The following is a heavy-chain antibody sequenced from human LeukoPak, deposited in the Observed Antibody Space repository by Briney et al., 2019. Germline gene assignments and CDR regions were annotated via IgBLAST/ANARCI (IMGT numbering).Heavy chain of an antibody. V-gene: IGHV3-30*18. CDR3: AKGGSGWSNWFDP. Sequence: GGSLRLSCADSGFTFSNSGMQWVRQAPGKELEWVAVIAYDESSKFYADSVKGRFTISRDNSQNTLYLQMNSLRADDTAVYYCAKGGSGWSNWFDPWGQGTLVTVSS. J-gene: IGHJ5*02. CDR2: IAYDESSK. D-gene: IGHD6-19*01. CDR1: GFTFSNSG.